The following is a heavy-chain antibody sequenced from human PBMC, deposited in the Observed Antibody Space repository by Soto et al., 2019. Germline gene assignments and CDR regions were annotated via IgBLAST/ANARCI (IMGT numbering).Heavy chain of an antibody. D-gene: IGHD1-1*01. V-gene: IGHV4-31*03. CDR1: GGSISSGGYY. Sequence: TSETLSLTCTVSGGSISSGGYYWSWIRQYPGKGLEWIGYIYYSGSTYYNPSLKSRVTISVDTSENHFSLKLSSVTAADTAVYYCARGGVSNYYFDYWGQGTLVTVSS. J-gene: IGHJ4*02. CDR3: ARGGVSNYYFDY. CDR2: IYYSGST.